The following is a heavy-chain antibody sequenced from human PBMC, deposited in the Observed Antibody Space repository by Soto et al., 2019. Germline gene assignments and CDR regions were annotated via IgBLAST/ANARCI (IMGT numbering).Heavy chain of an antibody. J-gene: IGHJ4*02. V-gene: IGHV4-59*08. Sequence: SETLSLTSTVSGGNISSYYWSWIRQPPGKGLEWIGYIYYSGSTNYNPSLKSRVTISVDTSKNQFSLKLSSVTAADTAVYYCARRYGGNLDYWGQGTLVTVSS. D-gene: IGHD1-26*01. CDR2: IYYSGST. CDR1: GGNISSYY. CDR3: ARRYGGNLDY.